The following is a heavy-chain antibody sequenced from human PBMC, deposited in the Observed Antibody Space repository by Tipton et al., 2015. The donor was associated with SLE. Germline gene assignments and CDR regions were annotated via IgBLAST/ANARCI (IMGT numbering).Heavy chain of an antibody. CDR2: ISSSGSPI. V-gene: IGHV3-48*03. CDR1: GFTFSRYD. Sequence: GSLRLSCAASGFTFSRYDMHWVRQAPGKGPEWVSYISSSGSPIYYADSVKGRFTISRDDSKNSLYLQMNSLRAEDSAIYYCSRVRGGHDSDGYFDYWGQGTLVTVSS. CDR3: SRVRGGHDSDGYFDY. J-gene: IGHJ4*02. D-gene: IGHD3-10*01.